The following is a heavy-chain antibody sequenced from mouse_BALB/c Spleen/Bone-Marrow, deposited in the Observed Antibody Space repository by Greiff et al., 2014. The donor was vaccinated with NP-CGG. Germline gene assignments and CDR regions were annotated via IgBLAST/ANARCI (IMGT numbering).Heavy chain of an antibody. Sequence: EVQVVESGAELVKPGASVKLSCTASGFNIKDTYMHWVKQRPEQGLEWIGRIDPANGNTKYDPKLQGKATITADTSSNTAYLQLSSLTSEDTAVYYCAPYYYGSSQFAYWGQGTLVTVSA. J-gene: IGHJ3*01. D-gene: IGHD1-1*01. CDR2: IDPANGNT. V-gene: IGHV14-3*02. CDR1: GFNIKDTY. CDR3: APYYYGSSQFAY.